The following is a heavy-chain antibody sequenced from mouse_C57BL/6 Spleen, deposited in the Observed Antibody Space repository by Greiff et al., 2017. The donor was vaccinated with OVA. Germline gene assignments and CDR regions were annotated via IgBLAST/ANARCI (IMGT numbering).Heavy chain of an antibody. CDR1: GYTFTEYT. CDR3: ARHEGSYYYGSSYCYFDY. D-gene: IGHD1-1*01. CDR2: FYPGSGSI. Sequence: VQLQQSGAELVKPGASVKLSCKASGYTFTEYTIHWVKQRSGQGLEWIGWFYPGSGSIKYNEKFKDKATLTADKSSSTVYMVLSRLTSEDSAVYFCARHEGSYYYGSSYCYFDYWGQGTTLTVSS. J-gene: IGHJ2*01. V-gene: IGHV1-62-2*01.